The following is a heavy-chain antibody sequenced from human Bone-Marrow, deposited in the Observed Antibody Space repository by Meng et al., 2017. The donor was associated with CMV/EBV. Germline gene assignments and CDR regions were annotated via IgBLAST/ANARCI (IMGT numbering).Heavy chain of an antibody. CDR2: IIPAFGKI. CDR3: ARENPAAALNY. CDR1: GSTFSNHG. V-gene: IGHV1-69*05. J-gene: IGHJ4*02. D-gene: IGHD6-13*01. Sequence: SCKASGSTFSNHGISWVRQAPGQGLEWMGGIIPAFGKINYAQRFQGRVTFTTDESATTAYMELSSLRFDDTAIYYCARENPAAALNYWGQGTLVTVSS.